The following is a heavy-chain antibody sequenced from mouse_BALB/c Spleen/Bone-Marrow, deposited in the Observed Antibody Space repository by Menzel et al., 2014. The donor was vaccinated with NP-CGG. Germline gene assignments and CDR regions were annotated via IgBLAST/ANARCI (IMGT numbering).Heavy chain of an antibody. V-gene: IGHV1-80*01. CDR3: ARGGISVDY. CDR2: IYPGDGDT. Sequence: QVQLQQPGSELVRPGASVKLSCKASGYTFINYWMHRVKQRPGQGLEWIGQIYPGDGDTNYNGKFKGRATLTADKSSNTAYMQLSSLTSEDSAVYFCARGGISVDYWGQGTTLTVS. J-gene: IGHJ2*01. CDR1: GYTFINYW.